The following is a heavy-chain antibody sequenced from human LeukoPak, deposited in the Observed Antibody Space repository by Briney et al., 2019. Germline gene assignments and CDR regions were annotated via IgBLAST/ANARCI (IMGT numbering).Heavy chain of an antibody. CDR1: GGSISSYY. CDR3: ARGDGRDGYTYMDV. V-gene: IGHV4-59*01. Sequence: PSETLSLTCTVSGGSISSYYWSWIRQPPGKGLEWIGYIYYSGSTNYNPSLKSRVTISVDTSKNQFSLKLSSVTAADTAVYYCARGDGRDGYTYMDVWGKGTTVTVS. D-gene: IGHD5-24*01. J-gene: IGHJ6*03. CDR2: IYYSGST.